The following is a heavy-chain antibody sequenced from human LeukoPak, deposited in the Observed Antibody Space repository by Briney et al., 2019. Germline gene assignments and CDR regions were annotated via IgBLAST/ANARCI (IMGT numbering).Heavy chain of an antibody. CDR2: INYSGST. CDR3: AALARDY. Sequence: AETLSLTCTVSGGSISSYYWSWIRQPPGKGLEWIGYINYSGSTNYNPSLKSRVTISVDTSKNQFSLKLSSVTAADTAVYYCAALARDYWGQGTLVTVSS. J-gene: IGHJ4*02. CDR1: GGSISSYY. V-gene: IGHV4-59*01. D-gene: IGHD3-3*02.